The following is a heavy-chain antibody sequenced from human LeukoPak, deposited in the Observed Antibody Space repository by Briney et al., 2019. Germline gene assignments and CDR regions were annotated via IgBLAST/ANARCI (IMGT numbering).Heavy chain of an antibody. CDR1: KLTFTSYS. V-gene: IGHV3-21*06. Sequence: GGSLRLSCTASKLTFTSYSMHWVRQAPGKGLEWVSAISTTGSYVHYIDSVKGRFTISRDDAQNSLFLQMNSLRAEDTAVYYCARDAIRRDTIAVAQNWFDPWGQGTLVTVSS. CDR2: ISTTGSYV. CDR3: ARDAIRRDTIAVAQNWFDP. J-gene: IGHJ5*02. D-gene: IGHD6-19*01.